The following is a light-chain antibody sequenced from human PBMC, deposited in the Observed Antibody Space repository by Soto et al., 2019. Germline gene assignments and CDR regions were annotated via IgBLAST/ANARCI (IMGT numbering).Light chain of an antibody. CDR2: GAS. J-gene: IGKJ1*01. CDR3: QQYNNWPTWT. Sequence: EIVMTQSPATLSVSPGERATLSCRASQSVSSNLAWYQQKPGRAPRLLIYGASTRATDIPARFSGSGSGTXXXLTISSLQSEDFAVYYCQQYNNWPTWTFGQGTKVEIK. CDR1: QSVSSN. V-gene: IGKV3-15*01.